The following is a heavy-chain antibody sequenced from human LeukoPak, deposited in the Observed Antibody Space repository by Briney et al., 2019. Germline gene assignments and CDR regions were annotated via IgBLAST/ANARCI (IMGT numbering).Heavy chain of an antibody. CDR2: INHSGST. V-gene: IGHV4-34*09. CDR1: GGSFSGYY. D-gene: IGHD3-10*01. CDR3: ARALPYYGSGSYYRGYFDY. J-gene: IGHJ4*02. Sequence: SETLSLTCAVYGGSFSGYYWSWIRQPPGKGLEWIGEINHSGSTNYNPSLKSRVTISVDTSKNQFSLKLSSVTAADTAVYYCARALPYYGSGSYYRGYFDYWGQGTLVTVSS.